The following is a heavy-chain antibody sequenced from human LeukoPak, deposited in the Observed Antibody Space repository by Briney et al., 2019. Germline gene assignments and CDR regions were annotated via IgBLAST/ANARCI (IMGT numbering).Heavy chain of an antibody. V-gene: IGHV4-59*01. CDR1: GGSISSYY. Sequence: SETLSLTCTVSGGSISSYYWSWIRQPPGEGLEWIGYIYYSGSTNYNPSLKSRVTISVDTSKNQFSLKLSSVTAADTAVYYCARYYYDSSGYYYPYFDYWGQGTLVTVSS. D-gene: IGHD3-22*01. CDR3: ARYYYDSSGYYYPYFDY. J-gene: IGHJ4*02. CDR2: IYYSGST.